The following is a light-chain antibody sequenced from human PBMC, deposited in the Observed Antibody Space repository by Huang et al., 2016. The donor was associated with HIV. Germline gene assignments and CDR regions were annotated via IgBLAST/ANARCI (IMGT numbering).Light chain of an antibody. Sequence: AIQLTQSPSSLSASVRDRGTITCRASKDISDYLGWYQQKPGQAPKLLIYTASSLQRGVPSRFSGSGSGTDFTLTINSLQPEDSATYYCQHRKNTFTFGAGTKVEIK. J-gene: IGKJ3*01. CDR3: QHRKNTFT. CDR1: KDISDY. V-gene: IGKV1-6*01. CDR2: TAS.